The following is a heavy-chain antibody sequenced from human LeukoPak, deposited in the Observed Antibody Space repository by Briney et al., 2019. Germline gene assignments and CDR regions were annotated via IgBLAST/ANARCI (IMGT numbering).Heavy chain of an antibody. V-gene: IGHV4-59*01. J-gene: IGHJ5*02. D-gene: IGHD3-10*01. CDR3: ARGGYYGSGSDFRFDP. Sequence: PSETLSLTCTVSGGSISSYYWTWIRQPPGKGLEWIGYIYYSGSTNYNPSLKSRVTISVDTSKNRFSLKLTSVTAADTAVYYCARGGYYGSGSDFRFDPWGREPWSPSPQ. CDR1: GGSISSYY. CDR2: IYYSGST.